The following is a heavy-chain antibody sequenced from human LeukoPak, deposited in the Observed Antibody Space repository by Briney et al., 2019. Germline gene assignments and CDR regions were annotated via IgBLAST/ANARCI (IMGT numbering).Heavy chain of an antibody. J-gene: IGHJ4*02. V-gene: IGHV3-9*01. CDR1: GFTFDDYA. Sequence: GGSLRLSCAASGFTFDDYAMHWVRQAPGKGLEWVSGISWNSGSIGYADSVKGRFTISRDNAKNSLYLQMNSLRAEDTALYYCAKDIKLSYYDSSGYGDWGQGTLVTVSS. CDR2: ISWNSGSI. D-gene: IGHD3-22*01. CDR3: AKDIKLSYYDSSGYGD.